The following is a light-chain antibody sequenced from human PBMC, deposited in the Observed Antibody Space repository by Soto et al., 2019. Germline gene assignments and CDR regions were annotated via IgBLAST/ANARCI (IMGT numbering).Light chain of an antibody. CDR1: SGDVGTYNL. Sequence: QSVLTQPASVSGSPGQSITISCTGTSGDVGTYNLVSWYQHHPDRAPKLIIYEGNKRPSGVSNRFSGSKSGNTASLTISGLQAEDEADYYCCSYTDGTSLLFGGGTKLTVL. CDR2: EGN. J-gene: IGLJ2*01. CDR3: CSYTDGTSLL. V-gene: IGLV2-23*01.